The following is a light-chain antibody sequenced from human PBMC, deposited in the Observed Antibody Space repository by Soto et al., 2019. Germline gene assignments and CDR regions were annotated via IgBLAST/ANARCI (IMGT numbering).Light chain of an antibody. CDR1: QSVSSSH. CDR2: AAS. CDR3: QQYGSSGT. J-gene: IGKJ1*01. V-gene: IGKV3-20*01. Sequence: EIVLTQSPGTLSLSPGERATLSCRASQSVSSSHLAWYQHKPGQAPRLLIYAASSRATGSPDRFSGGGSGTDFTLTISRLEPEDFAVYYCQQYGSSGTFGQGTKV.